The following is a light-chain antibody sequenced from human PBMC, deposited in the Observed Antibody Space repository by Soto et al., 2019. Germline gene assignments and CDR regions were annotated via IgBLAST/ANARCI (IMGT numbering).Light chain of an antibody. V-gene: IGLV2-8*01. CDR1: SSEVGGYNY. CDR3: SSYAGQQQSV. CDR2: EVS. J-gene: IGLJ1*01. Sequence: QSALTQPPAASGSPGQSVTISCTGTSSEVGGYNYVSWYQQHPGKAPKLMIYEVSKRPSGVPDRFSGSKSGNTASLTVSGLQAEDEADYYCSSYAGQQQSVFGTGTKVTVL.